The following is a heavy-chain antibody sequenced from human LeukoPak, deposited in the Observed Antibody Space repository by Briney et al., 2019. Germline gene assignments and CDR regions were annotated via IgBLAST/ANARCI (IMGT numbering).Heavy chain of an antibody. V-gene: IGHV3-23*01. Sequence: GGSLRLSCAASGFTFSSYAMSWVRQAPGKGLEWVSAISGSGGSTYYADSVKGRFTISRDNSKTTLFLQMSSLKAEDTAVYYCARTRYCSGISCFYANWGQGTLVTVSS. D-gene: IGHD2-2*01. CDR3: ARTRYCSGISCFYAN. CDR2: ISGSGGST. J-gene: IGHJ4*02. CDR1: GFTFSSYA.